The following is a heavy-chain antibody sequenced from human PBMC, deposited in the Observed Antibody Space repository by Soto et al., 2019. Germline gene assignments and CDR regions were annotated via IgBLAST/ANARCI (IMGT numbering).Heavy chain of an antibody. CDR1: GGSISSSSYY. J-gene: IGHJ3*02. CDR2: IYYSGST. V-gene: IGHV4-39*01. CDR3: ARHGTTVTTPPRGAFDI. Sequence: QLQLQESGPGLVKPSETLSLTCTVSGGSISSSSYYWGWIRQPPGKGLEWIGSIYYSGSTYYNPSLKSRVTISVDTSKNQFSLKLSSVTAADTAVYYCARHGTTVTTPPRGAFDIWGQGTMVTVSS. D-gene: IGHD4-17*01.